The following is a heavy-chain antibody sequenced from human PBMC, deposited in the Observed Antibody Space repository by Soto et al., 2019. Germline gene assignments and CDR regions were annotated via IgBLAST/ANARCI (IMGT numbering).Heavy chain of an antibody. CDR1: GGTFSSYA. CDR3: ARGVRGATRLDPLYRMDV. D-gene: IGHD1-26*01. Sequence: ASVKVSCKASGGTFSSYAISWVRQAPGQGXEWMGGITPIFGTANYAQKFQGRVTITADESTSTAYMELSSLRSEDTAVYYCARGVRGATRLDPLYRMDVWGQGTTVTVSS. J-gene: IGHJ6*02. V-gene: IGHV1-69*13. CDR2: ITPIFGTA.